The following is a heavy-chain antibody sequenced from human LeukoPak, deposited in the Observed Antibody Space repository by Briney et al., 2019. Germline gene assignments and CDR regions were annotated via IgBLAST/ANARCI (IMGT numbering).Heavy chain of an antibody. Sequence: ASVKVSCKASGYTFTDYYMHWVRQAPGQGLEWMGWINPNSGGTNYAQKFQGRVTTTRDTSISTAYMELSRLRSDDTAVYYCARDHSSGWYPNYYYYGMDVWGQGTTVTVSS. V-gene: IGHV1-2*02. CDR2: INPNSGGT. CDR1: GYTFTDYY. D-gene: IGHD6-19*01. CDR3: ARDHSSGWYPNYYYYGMDV. J-gene: IGHJ6*02.